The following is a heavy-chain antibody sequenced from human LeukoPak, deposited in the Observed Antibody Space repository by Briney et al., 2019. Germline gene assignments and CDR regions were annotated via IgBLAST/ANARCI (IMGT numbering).Heavy chain of an antibody. J-gene: IGHJ4*02. V-gene: IGHV1-2*02. CDR1: GYMFTGYY. D-gene: IGHD3-10*01. CDR2: INPESGVT. CDR3: ARDALNYGHLSPFDS. Sequence: PEASVKVSCKASGYMFTGYYMHWVRQAPGQGLEWMGWINPESGVTKYAQKFQGRVTMTRDTSTSTVYMEVSRLRSDDTAVYYCARDALNYGHLSPFDSWGQGTLVTVSS.